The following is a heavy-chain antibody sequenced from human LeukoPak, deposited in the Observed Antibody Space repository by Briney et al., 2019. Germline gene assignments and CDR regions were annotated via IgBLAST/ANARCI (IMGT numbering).Heavy chain of an antibody. CDR1: GFTFRDFA. Sequence: GGSLRLSCATSGFTFRDFAMDWVRQAPGKGLEFISAISTDGSSTYYANSVKDRFTISRDNSKNTLYLQMGSLRTEDTAIYYCARDKAFGSRGWYFDYFDYWGQGALVTVSS. CDR3: ARDKAFGSRGWYFDYFDY. V-gene: IGHV3-64*01. D-gene: IGHD6-19*01. CDR2: ISTDGSST. J-gene: IGHJ4*02.